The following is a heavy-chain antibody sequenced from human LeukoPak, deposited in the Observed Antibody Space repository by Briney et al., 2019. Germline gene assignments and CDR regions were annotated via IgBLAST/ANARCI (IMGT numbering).Heavy chain of an antibody. D-gene: IGHD3-10*01. CDR1: GFTFSRYD. V-gene: IGHV3-30*02. CDR2: IRYDGSNK. CDR3: AGGSGSYPHFDY. J-gene: IGHJ4*02. Sequence: GGSLRLSCAASGFTFSRYDMHWVRQAPGKGLEWVAFIRYDGSNKYYADSVKGQFNISRDNSKNTLYLQMNSLRAEDTVVYYCAGGSGSYPHFDYWGQGTLVSVPS.